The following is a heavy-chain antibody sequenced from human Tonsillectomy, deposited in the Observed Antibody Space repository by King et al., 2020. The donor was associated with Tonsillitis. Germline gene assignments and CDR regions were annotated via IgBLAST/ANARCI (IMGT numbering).Heavy chain of an antibody. J-gene: IGHJ4*02. CDR3: AGGYIDHIRYLEY. CDR2: ICSSGDT. V-gene: IGHV3-66*01. CDR1: GFSVSSTY. D-gene: IGHD5-24*01. Sequence: VQLVESGGGLVQPGGSLRLSCPASGFSVSSTYMSWVRHAPGKRLEWVSGICSSGDTAYADPVRGRFTISTDNSKNTLYLQMNSLRVEDTAIYYCAGGYIDHIRYLEYWGQGTLVTVS.